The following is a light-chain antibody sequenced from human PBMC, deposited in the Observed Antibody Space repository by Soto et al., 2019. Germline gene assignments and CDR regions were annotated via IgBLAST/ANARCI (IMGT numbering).Light chain of an antibody. J-gene: IGKJ1*01. CDR3: QQYGTSPWT. CDR1: QSVDSSY. Sequence: EIVLTQSPDTLSLSPGERATLSCRASQSVDSSYLAWYQQKPGQAPRLLIYDASSRATGIPDRFSGSGSGTDFTLSISRLEPEDFAVYYCQQYGTSPWTFGQGTKVEIK. V-gene: IGKV3-20*01. CDR2: DAS.